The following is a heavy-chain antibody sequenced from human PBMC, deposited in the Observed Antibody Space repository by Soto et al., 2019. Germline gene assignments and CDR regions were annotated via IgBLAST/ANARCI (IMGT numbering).Heavy chain of an antibody. CDR3: ARDHCSSTSCYSP. CDR2: ISSSSSYI. D-gene: IGHD2-2*01. V-gene: IGHV3-21*01. Sequence: EVQLVESGGGLVRPGGSLRLSCAASGFTFSSYSMNWVRQAPGKGLEWVSSISSSSSYIYYADSVKGRFTSSRDNAKNSLYLQMNSLRAEDTAVYYCARDHCSSTSCYSPWGQGTLVTVSS. CDR1: GFTFSSYS. J-gene: IGHJ4*02.